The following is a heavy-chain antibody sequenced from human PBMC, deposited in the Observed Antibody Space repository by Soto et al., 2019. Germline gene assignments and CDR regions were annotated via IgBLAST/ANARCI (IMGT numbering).Heavy chain of an antibody. D-gene: IGHD3-3*01. Sequence: EVQLVESGGDLVQPGGSLRLSCAASGFTFSSFWITWVRQAPGKGLEWVANINQDGSEKHYVDSVKGRFTLSRDNAKNSVYLQMNSLRADDTAVYYCARDFGVQELDYWGQGTLVTVSA. CDR3: ARDFGVQELDY. CDR2: INQDGSEK. V-gene: IGHV3-7*01. J-gene: IGHJ4*02. CDR1: GFTFSSFW.